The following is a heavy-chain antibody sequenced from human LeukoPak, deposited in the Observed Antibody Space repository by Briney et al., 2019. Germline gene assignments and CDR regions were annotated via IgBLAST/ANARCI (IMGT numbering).Heavy chain of an antibody. CDR2: ITPIFGTA. CDR3: ARGWLAETTVVTPYNY. V-gene: IGHV1-69*01. Sequence: ASVKVSCKASGGTFISYDISWVRQAPGQGLEWMGGITPIFGTAKYAQKFQGRVTITAVESMSTAYMELSSLGSEDTAVYYCARGWLAETTVVTPYNYWGQGTLVTVSS. J-gene: IGHJ4*02. CDR1: GGTFISYD. D-gene: IGHD4-23*01.